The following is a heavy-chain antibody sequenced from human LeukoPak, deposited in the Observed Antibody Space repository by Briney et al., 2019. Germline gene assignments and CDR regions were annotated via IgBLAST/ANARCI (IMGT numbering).Heavy chain of an antibody. CDR3: ARAHGYGGYKYYFDY. CDR2: IYSSGST. V-gene: IGHV4-39*01. Sequence: SETLSLTCTVSGGYISSGSYYWAWIRPPPGKGLEWIGSIYSSGSTYYNPSLKSRLTISVDASKNQFSLKLSSGTAADTAVYYCARAHGYGGYKYYFDYWGQGTLVTVSS. CDR1: GGYISSGSYY. J-gene: IGHJ4*02. D-gene: IGHD5-12*01.